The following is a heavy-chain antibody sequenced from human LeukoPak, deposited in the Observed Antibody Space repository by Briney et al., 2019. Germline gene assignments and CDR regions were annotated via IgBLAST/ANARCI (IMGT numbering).Heavy chain of an antibody. V-gene: IGHV4-59*08. Sequence: SETLSLTCTVSGGSISSYYWSWIRQPPGKGLEWIGYIYYSGSTNYNPPLKSRVTISVDTSKNQFSLKLSSVTAADTAVYYCASYGSGSYYKQFDYWGQGTLVTVSS. D-gene: IGHD3-10*01. CDR3: ASYGSGSYYKQFDY. J-gene: IGHJ4*02. CDR1: GGSISSYY. CDR2: IYYSGST.